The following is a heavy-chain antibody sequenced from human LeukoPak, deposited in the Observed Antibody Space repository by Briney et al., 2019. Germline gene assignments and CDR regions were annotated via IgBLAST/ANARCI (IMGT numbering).Heavy chain of an antibody. CDR3: ARVAYYYDSSGYYDAFGI. Sequence: GGSLRLSCAASGFTVSSNYMSWVRQAPGKGLEWVSAIYSGGSTYYADSVKGRFTISRDNSKNTLYLQMNSLRAEDTAVYYCARVAYYYDSSGYYDAFGIWGQGTMVTVSS. CDR2: IYSGGST. CDR1: GFTVSSNY. D-gene: IGHD3-22*01. V-gene: IGHV3-66*02. J-gene: IGHJ3*02.